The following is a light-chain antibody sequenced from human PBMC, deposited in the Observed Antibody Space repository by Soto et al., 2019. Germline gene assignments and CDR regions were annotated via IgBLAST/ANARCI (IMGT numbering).Light chain of an antibody. CDR3: GTWDSSLSGGV. CDR1: SSNLGDDD. CDR2: DDD. J-gene: IGLJ3*02. Sequence: QSVLTQPPSVSSAPGQTVTLSCSGSSSNLGDDDVAWYQQFPGKAPRLLIYDDDKRPSGIPDRFSGSKSGTAATLAITGLQTGDEADYYCGTWDSSLSGGVFGGGTKLTVL. V-gene: IGLV1-51*01.